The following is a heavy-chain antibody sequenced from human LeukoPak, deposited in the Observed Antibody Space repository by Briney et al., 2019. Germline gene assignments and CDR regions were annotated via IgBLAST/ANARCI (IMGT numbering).Heavy chain of an antibody. J-gene: IGHJ4*02. CDR3: AKAFSSWYDPYYFDY. CDR2: ISWNSGSI. V-gene: IGHV3-9*01. CDR1: GVTFSGSG. Sequence: GGSLKLSCAASGVTFSGSGVHWVRQAPGKGLEWVSGISWNSGSIGYADSVKGRFTISRDNAKNSLYLQMNSLRAEDTALYYCAKAFSSWYDPYYFDYWGQGTLVTVSS. D-gene: IGHD6-13*01.